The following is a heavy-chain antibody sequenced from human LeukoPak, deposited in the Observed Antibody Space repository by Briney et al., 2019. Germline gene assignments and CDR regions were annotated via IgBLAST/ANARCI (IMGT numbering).Heavy chain of an antibody. D-gene: IGHD2-2*01. CDR2: IYYSGST. V-gene: IGHV4-59*11. Sequence: SETLSLTCTVSDGSISSRYWSWIRQPPGKGLEWMAYIYYSGSTNYNPSLKSRVTISVDTSKNQFSLKLSSVTAADTAVYYCARSGVSDIVVVPAAPTAAFDIWGQGTMVTVSS. CDR3: ARSGVSDIVVVPAAPTAAFDI. CDR1: DGSISSRY. J-gene: IGHJ3*02.